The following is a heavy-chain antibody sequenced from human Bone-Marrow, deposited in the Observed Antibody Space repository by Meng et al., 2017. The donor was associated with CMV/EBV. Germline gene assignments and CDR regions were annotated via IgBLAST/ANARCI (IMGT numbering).Heavy chain of an antibody. D-gene: IGHD6-13*01. Sequence: FSGGSISIGGYYWSWIRQHPGESLEWIGYIYYSGSTYCIPSLKHRVTISVDTSKNQFSLQLSSVTAADTAVYYCARLPGSSTNWFDPWGQGTLVTVSS. CDR1: GGSISIGGYY. V-gene: IGHV4-31*02. J-gene: IGHJ5*02. CDR3: ARLPGSSTNWFDP. CDR2: IYYSGST.